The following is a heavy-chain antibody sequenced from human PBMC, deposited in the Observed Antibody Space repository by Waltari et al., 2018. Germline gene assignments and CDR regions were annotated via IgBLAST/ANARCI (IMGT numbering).Heavy chain of an antibody. J-gene: IGHJ4*02. CDR1: GFTFSAYW. CDR2: IKQDGSEK. Sequence: EVQPVESGGGLVQPGGSLRLSCAASGFTFSAYWMSWVRQAPGKGLEGVANIKQDGSEKYYVDSVKGRFTIARDNAKNSLYLQMNSLRAEDTAVYYCATSGRHSGNFWGQGTLVTVSS. D-gene: IGHD1-26*01. V-gene: IGHV3-7*03. CDR3: ATSGRHSGNF.